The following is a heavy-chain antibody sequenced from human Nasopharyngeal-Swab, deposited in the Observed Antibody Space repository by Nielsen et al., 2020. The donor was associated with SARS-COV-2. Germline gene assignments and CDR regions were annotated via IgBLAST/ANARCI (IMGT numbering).Heavy chain of an antibody. V-gene: IGHV3-9*01. J-gene: IGHJ4*02. D-gene: IGHD4-11*01. CDR2: ITWNSGV. CDR3: TKGRADYSNPSFDN. Sequence: SLKISCAASGFTFDDYTMYWVRQAPGEGLEWVSGITWNSGVAYTDSVKGRFTISRDNARNSLYLQMNSLRTEDTAFYYCTKGRADYSNPSFDNWGQGTLVTVSS. CDR1: GFTFDDYT.